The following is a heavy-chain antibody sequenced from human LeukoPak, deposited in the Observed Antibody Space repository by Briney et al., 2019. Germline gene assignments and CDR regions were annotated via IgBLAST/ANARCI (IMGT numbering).Heavy chain of an antibody. CDR3: ANHQYSYASSGYSGAFDI. J-gene: IGHJ3*02. Sequence: GGPLRLSCAASGFTFSSYGMHGVRQAPGKGLEWVAVISYDGSNQYYADSVRGRFTISRDNSKNTLYLQMNSLRAEAPAVNYCANHQYSYASSGYSGAFDIWGQGTKVTVSS. CDR2: ISYDGSNQ. D-gene: IGHD3-22*01. CDR1: GFTFSSYG. V-gene: IGHV3-30*18.